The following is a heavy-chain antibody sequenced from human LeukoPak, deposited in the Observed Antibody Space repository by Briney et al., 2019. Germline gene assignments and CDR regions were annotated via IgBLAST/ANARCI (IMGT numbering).Heavy chain of an antibody. V-gene: IGHV1-18*01. CDR3: ARDLSEHPEYSGSYYNNWFDP. D-gene: IGHD1-26*01. CDR2: ISAYNGNT. CDR1: GYTFTSYG. J-gene: IGHJ5*02. Sequence: GASVKVSCKASGYTFTSYGISWVRQAPGQGLEWMGWISAYNGNTNYAQKLQGRVTMTTDTSTSTAYMELRSLRSDDTAVYYCARDLSEHPEYSGSYYNNWFDPWGQGTLVTVSS.